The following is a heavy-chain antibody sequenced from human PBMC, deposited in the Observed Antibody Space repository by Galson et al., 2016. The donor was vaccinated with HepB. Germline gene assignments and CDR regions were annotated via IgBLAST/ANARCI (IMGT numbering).Heavy chain of an antibody. D-gene: IGHD1-26*01. V-gene: IGHV1-69*06. CDR2: IIPIFGTT. CDR3: ATESGSFRPQAFDI. CDR1: GGTFSNYA. J-gene: IGHJ3*02. Sequence: SVKVSCKASGGTFSNYAINWVRQAPGQGLEWMGGIIPIFGTTNYAQKFQDRVTITADKSTSTAYMDLSSLRSEDTAVYYCATESGSFRPQAFDIWGQGTMVTVSS.